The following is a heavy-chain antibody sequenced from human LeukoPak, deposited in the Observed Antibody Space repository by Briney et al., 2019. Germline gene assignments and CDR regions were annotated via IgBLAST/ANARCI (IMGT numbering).Heavy chain of an antibody. CDR2: ISGSGGST. CDR1: GFTFSSYA. Sequence: PGGSLRLSCAASGFTFSSYAMSWVRQAPGKGLEWVSAISGSGGSTYYADSVKGRFTISRDNSKNTLYLQMNSLRAEDTAVYYCARHGSGTYYFDYWGQGTLVTASS. V-gene: IGHV3-23*01. D-gene: IGHD3-10*01. CDR3: ARHGSGTYYFDY. J-gene: IGHJ4*02.